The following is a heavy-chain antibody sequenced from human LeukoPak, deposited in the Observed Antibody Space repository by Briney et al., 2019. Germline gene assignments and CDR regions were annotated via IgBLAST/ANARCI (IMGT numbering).Heavy chain of an antibody. J-gene: IGHJ4*02. V-gene: IGHV1-2*02. CDR3: ARALYGDYRPTLDY. Sequence: GASVKVSCKASGYTFTGYYMHWVRQAPGQGLEWMGWINPNSGGTNYAQKFQGRVTMTRDTSISTVYMELSSLRSEDTAVYYCARALYGDYRPTLDYWGQGTLVTVSS. CDR1: GYTFTGYY. D-gene: IGHD4-17*01. CDR2: INPNSGGT.